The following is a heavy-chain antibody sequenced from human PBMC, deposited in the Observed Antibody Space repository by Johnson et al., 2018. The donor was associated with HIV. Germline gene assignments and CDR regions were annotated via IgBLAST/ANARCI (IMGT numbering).Heavy chain of an antibody. CDR1: GFTFSDYY. D-gene: IGHD6-13*01. V-gene: IGHV3-11*01. CDR2: ISSSGTAK. Sequence: VQLLESGGGLVKPGGSLRLSCAASGFTFSDYYMSWIRQAPGKGLEWLSYISSSGTAKYYADSVKGRFTISRDNAKNSLYLQMNSLRAEDTALYYCAKDLSSSSWDAFDIWGQGTMVTVSS. CDR3: AKDLSSSSWDAFDI. J-gene: IGHJ3*02.